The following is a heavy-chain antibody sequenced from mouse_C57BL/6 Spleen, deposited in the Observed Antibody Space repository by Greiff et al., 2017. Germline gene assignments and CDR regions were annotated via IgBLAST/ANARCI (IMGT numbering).Heavy chain of an antibody. J-gene: IGHJ4*01. V-gene: IGHV3-6*01. Sequence: EVQVVESGPGLVKPSQSLSLTCSVTGYSIPSGYYWNWIRQFPGNKLEWMVYISYDGSNNYNPSLKNRTSITPDTSNNQFFLKYNTVTTEDTATDDCARKGYSSAMDYWGQGTSVTVSS. CDR3: ARKGYSSAMDY. CDR2: ISYDGSN. D-gene: IGHD1-1*01. CDR1: GYSIPSGYY.